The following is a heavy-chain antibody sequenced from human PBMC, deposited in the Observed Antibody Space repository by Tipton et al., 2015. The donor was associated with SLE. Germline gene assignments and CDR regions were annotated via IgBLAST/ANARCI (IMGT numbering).Heavy chain of an antibody. J-gene: IGHJ6*02. D-gene: IGHD3-22*01. CDR3: ARLPYDSSGYYTRYYYGLDV. V-gene: IGHV3-30*03. Sequence: SLRLSCAASGFTLSSYVTHWVRQAPGKGLEWVAVLSYDGSNIYYADSVKGRFPISRDNSKNTLYLQMNSLRAEDTAVYYCARLPYDSSGYYTRYYYGLDVWGQGTTVTVSS. CDR1: GFTLSSYV. CDR2: LSYDGSNI.